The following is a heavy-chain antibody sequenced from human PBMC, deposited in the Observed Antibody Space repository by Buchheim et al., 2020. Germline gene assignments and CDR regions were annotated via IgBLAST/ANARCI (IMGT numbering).Heavy chain of an antibody. Sequence: QVQLVESGGGVVQPGRSLRLSCAASGFTFSSYAMHWVRQAPGKGLGWVALISYDGSNKYYADSVKGRFTISRDNSKNTLYLQMNSLRTEDTAVYYCARVGCSGGSCHNYYYYYYMDVWGKGTT. D-gene: IGHD2-15*01. CDR1: GFTFSSYA. CDR2: ISYDGSNK. J-gene: IGHJ6*03. V-gene: IGHV3-30-3*01. CDR3: ARVGCSGGSCHNYYYYYYMDV.